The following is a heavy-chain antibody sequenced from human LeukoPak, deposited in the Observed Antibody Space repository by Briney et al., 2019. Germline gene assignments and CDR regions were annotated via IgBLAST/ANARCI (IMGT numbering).Heavy chain of an antibody. J-gene: IGHJ4*02. Sequence: GGSLRLSCAASGSTFSSYSMSWVRQAPGKGLEWVSIISDSGANTYYADSVKGRFTISRDNSKNTLYLQMNSLRAEDTAVYYCVWQYYDILTGLGGFDYWGQGTLVTVSS. CDR1: GSTFSSYS. CDR2: ISDSGANT. D-gene: IGHD3-9*01. CDR3: VWQYYDILTGLGGFDY. V-gene: IGHV3-23*01.